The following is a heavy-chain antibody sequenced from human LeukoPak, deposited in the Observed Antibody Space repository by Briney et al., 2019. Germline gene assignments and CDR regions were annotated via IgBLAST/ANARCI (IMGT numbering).Heavy chain of an antibody. CDR1: GGSISSYD. CDR2: IYYSGRT. V-gene: IGHV4-59*01. Sequence: SSETRSLTCTVSGGSISSYDWSWIRQPPGKGLEWIGYIYYSGRTNYNPSLKSRVTISVATSKNQFSLQLSPVTAADTAVYYCARFGAMPYYFDSWGQGTLSPSPQ. J-gene: IGHJ4*02. CDR3: ARFGAMPYYFDS. D-gene: IGHD2-2*01.